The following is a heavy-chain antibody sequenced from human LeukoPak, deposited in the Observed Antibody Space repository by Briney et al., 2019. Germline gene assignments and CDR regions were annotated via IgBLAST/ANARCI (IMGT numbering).Heavy chain of an antibody. D-gene: IGHD6-13*01. CDR2: IYSGGTT. CDR1: AXTVSTNF. V-gene: IGHV3-53*01. CDR3: ARAPYSSLYYFDY. Sequence: PGGSLRLSCAASAXTVSTNFMSWVRQAPGKGLEWVSVIYSGGTTYYADSVKGRFTISRDNSKNTLYLQMNTLRADDTAVYYCARAPYSSLYYFDYWGQGTLVTVSS. J-gene: IGHJ4*02.